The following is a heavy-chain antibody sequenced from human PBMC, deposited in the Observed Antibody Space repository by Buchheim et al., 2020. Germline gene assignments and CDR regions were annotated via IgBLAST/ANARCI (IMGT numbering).Heavy chain of an antibody. CDR3: ARGPDYGDYWFDP. CDR1: GGSFSGYY. CDR2: INHSGST. D-gene: IGHD4-17*01. J-gene: IGHJ5*02. Sequence: QVQLQQWGAGLLKPSETLSLTCAVYGGSFSGYYWSWIRQPPGKGLEWIGEINHSGSTNYNPSLKSRVTISVDTSKNQFSLKLSSVTAADTAVYYCARGPDYGDYWFDPWGQGTL. V-gene: IGHV4-34*01.